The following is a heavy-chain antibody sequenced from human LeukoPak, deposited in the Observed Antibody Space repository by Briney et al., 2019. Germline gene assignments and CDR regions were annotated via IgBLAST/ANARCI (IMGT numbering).Heavy chain of an antibody. CDR2: IYHSGST. D-gene: IGHD3-10*01. J-gene: IGHJ6*03. V-gene: IGHV4-39*06. Sequence: SETLSLTCTVSGGSISSGSYYWGWIRQPPGKGLEWIGSIYHSGSTYYNPSLKSRVTISVDTSKNQFALKLSSVTAADTAVYYCARTTMVRGTYYMDVWGKGTTVTVSS. CDR1: GGSISSGSYY. CDR3: ARTTMVRGTYYMDV.